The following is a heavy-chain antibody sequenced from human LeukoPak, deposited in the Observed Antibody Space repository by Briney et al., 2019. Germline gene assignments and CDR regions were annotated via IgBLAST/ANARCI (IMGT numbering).Heavy chain of an antibody. D-gene: IGHD4-17*01. V-gene: IGHV3-23*05. CDR3: ARVDAPTV. CDR2: IDGSATST. J-gene: IGHJ4*02. CDR1: GFTFTTCA. Sequence: PGGSLRLSCGASGFTFTTCAMNWVRQAPGKGLEWVSAIDGSATSTYYAESVKGRFTISRDNSKNTLYLQMNRLRSEDTALYYCARVDAPTVWGQGALVTVSS.